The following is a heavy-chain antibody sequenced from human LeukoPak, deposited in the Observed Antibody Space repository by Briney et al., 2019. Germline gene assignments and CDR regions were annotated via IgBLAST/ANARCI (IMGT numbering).Heavy chain of an antibody. J-gene: IGHJ4*02. D-gene: IGHD6-19*01. CDR3: ARNRPGSGNDY. Sequence: SQTLSLTCAMSGDSVSSNSAARNWIRQSPSRGLEWLGRTYYKFKWYTDSAVSVKSRLIITPDTSKNQFSLQLHSVTPEDTAVYYCARNRPGSGNDYWGQGTLVTVSS. CDR1: GDSVSSNSAA. CDR2: TYYKFKWYT. V-gene: IGHV6-1*01.